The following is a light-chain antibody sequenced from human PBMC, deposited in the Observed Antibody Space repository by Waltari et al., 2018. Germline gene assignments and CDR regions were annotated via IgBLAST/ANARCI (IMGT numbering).Light chain of an antibody. Sequence: IVLTQSPGTLSLSPGGRANLSCRASQNLGHYLAWYQQKPGQAPRPLIYGTSTRAAGIPDRFSGSGPGADFSLTITRLEPEDFAVYYCQHHVRLPATFGQGTKV. V-gene: IGKV3-20*01. CDR2: GTS. CDR3: QHHVRLPAT. CDR1: QNLGHY. J-gene: IGKJ1*01.